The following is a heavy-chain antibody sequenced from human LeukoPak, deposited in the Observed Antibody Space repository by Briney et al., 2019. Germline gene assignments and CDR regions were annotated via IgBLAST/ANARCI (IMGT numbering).Heavy chain of an antibody. V-gene: IGHV3-23*01. CDR3: AKRPAAGADY. Sequence: GGSLRLSCAASGFTFSSYAMSWVRQAPGKGLEWVSAISGIGGSTYYADSAKGRFTISRNNSKNTLYLQMNSLRAEETAVYYCAKRPAAGADYWGQGTLVTVSS. J-gene: IGHJ4*02. CDR2: ISGIGGST. D-gene: IGHD6-13*01. CDR1: GFTFSSYA.